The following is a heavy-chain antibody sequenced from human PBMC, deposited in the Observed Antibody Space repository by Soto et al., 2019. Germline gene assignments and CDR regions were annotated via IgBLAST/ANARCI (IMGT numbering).Heavy chain of an antibody. CDR2: ISSSSSYT. CDR3: ARDPYRGSSYSDD. D-gene: IGHD1-26*01. Sequence: QVQLVESGGGLVKPGGSLRLSCAASGFTFSDYYMSWIRQAPGKGLEWISYISSSSSYTNYADSVKGRFTISRDNAKNSLSLQMNSLRAEDAAVYYCARDPYRGSSYSDDWGQGTLVTVSA. V-gene: IGHV3-11*05. CDR1: GFTFSDYY. J-gene: IGHJ4*02.